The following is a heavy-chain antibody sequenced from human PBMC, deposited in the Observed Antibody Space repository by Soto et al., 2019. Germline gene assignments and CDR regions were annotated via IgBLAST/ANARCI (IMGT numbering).Heavy chain of an antibody. CDR3: ARGVYMDWFDP. CDR1: GFTFSIYW. J-gene: IGHJ5*02. V-gene: IGHV3-74*01. Sequence: PGGSLRLSCAASGFTFSIYWMHWVRQAPGKGLVWVSRINSDGSSTSYADSVKGRFTISRDNAKNTLYLQMNSLRAEDTAVYYCARGVYMDWFDPWGQGTLVTVSS. D-gene: IGHD2-2*02. CDR2: INSDGSST.